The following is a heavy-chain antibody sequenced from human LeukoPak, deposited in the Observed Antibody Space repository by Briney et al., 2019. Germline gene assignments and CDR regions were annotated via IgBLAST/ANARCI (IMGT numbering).Heavy chain of an antibody. CDR1: GGSISSSSYY. Sequence: SETLSLTCTVSGGSISSSSYYWGWIRQPPGKGLEWIVSIYYSGSTYYNPSLKSRVTISVDTSKNQFSLKLSSVTAADTAVYYCAGQLIGHYYDSSGYYYEFAFDIWGQGTMVTVSS. CDR3: AGQLIGHYYDSSGYYYEFAFDI. CDR2: IYYSGST. D-gene: IGHD3-22*01. J-gene: IGHJ3*02. V-gene: IGHV4-39*01.